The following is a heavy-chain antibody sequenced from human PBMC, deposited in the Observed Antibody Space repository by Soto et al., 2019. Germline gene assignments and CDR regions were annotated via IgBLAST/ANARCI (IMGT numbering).Heavy chain of an antibody. J-gene: IGHJ4*02. CDR2: IRSKANSYAT. CDR1: GFTFSGSA. D-gene: IGHD2-8*01. CDR3: TRQRPGDCDNGVCKDY. Sequence: EVKLVESGGGLVQPGGSLKLSCAASGFTFSGSAMHWVRQASGKGLEWVGRIRSKANSYATAYPASLMGRFTISRDESKNTGHLQMNSLKTEDTAVHYCTRQRPGDCDNGVCKDYWGQGALVTVSS. V-gene: IGHV3-73*02.